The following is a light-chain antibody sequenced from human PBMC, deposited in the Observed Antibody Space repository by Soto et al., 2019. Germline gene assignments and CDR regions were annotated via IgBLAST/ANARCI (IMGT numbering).Light chain of an antibody. Sequence: QSALTQPASMSGSPGQAITISCTGTSSDIGRYHFVSWYQHHPGKAPKLIIYEATKRPSGVSYRFSGSKSGNTASLTISGLQAEDEADYYCTSYTITSPYVFGTGTKVTV. J-gene: IGLJ1*01. CDR3: TSYTITSPYV. V-gene: IGLV2-14*01. CDR2: EAT. CDR1: SSDIGRYHF.